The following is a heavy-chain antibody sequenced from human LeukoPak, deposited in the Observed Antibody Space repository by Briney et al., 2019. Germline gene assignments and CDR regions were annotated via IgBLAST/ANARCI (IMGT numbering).Heavy chain of an antibody. J-gene: IGHJ4*02. CDR1: GFTFDDYA. CDR2: ISWNSGSI. CDR3: AKDRRPVWSGQTPPFDY. D-gene: IGHD3-3*01. Sequence: GRSLRLSCAASGFTFDDYAMPWVRQAPGKGLEWVSGISWNSGSIGYADSVKGRFTISRDNAKNSLYLQMNSLRAEDTALYYCAKDRRPVWSGQTPPFDYWGQGTLVTVSS. V-gene: IGHV3-9*01.